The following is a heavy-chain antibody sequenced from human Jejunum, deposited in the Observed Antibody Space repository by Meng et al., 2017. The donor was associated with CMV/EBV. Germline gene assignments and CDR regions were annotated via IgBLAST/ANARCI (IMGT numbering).Heavy chain of an antibody. J-gene: IGHJ3*02. CDR2: IYIGSST. CDR1: GFTVSTDS. CDR3: ARFSIVGRTNAFDI. V-gene: IGHV3-53*01. D-gene: IGHD1-26*01. Sequence: SGFTVSTDSMSWVRQAPGKGLEWVSSIYIGSSTDYADSVKGRFTISRDNPKNTLILQMNNLRPEDTALYYCARFSIVGRTNAFDIWGHGTRVTVSS.